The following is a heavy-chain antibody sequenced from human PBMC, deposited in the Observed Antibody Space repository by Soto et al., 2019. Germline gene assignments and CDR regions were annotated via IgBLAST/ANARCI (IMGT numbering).Heavy chain of an antibody. CDR1: GFTFGTTD. J-gene: IGHJ5*02. CDR2: IDGSGGIT. CDR3: VKNWGEFNT. D-gene: IGHD3-16*01. Sequence: QLLQSGGGLVQPGGSLTLSCAASGFTFGTTDMSWVRQAPGEGLEWVSTIDGSGGITYYADSVKGRFTISRDNSRNSVYLQMNSLRGDATALYYCVKNWGEFNTWGQGALVTVSS. V-gene: IGHV3-23*01.